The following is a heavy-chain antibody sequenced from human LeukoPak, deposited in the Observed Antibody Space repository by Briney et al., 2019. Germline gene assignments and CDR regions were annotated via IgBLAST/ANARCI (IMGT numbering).Heavy chain of an antibody. V-gene: IGHV3-15*01. J-gene: IGHJ4*02. Sequence: GGSLRLSCAASGFTFSNAWMSWVRQPPGKGLEWVGRIKSKTDGGTTDYSAPVKGRFTISRDDSQNTLYLQRNSLKTEDTALYYCTTVAVATYDYWGQGTLVTVSS. CDR1: GFTFSNAW. D-gene: IGHD6-19*01. CDR2: IKSKTDGGTT. CDR3: TTVAVATYDY.